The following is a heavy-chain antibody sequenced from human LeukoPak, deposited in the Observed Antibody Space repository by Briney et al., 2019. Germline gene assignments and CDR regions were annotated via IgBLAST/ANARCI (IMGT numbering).Heavy chain of an antibody. CDR3: ARVGPYSGSWSITHYSYYYMDV. CDR2: INQSGNT. Sequence: SETLSLTCAVYGGSLSGNYWSWIRQPPGKGLEWIGEINQSGNTKYNPSLKSRVTISVDTSKNQFSLKLTSVTAADTAVYYCARVGPYSGSWSITHYSYYYMDVWGKGTTVTVSS. CDR1: GGSLSGNY. V-gene: IGHV4-34*01. J-gene: IGHJ6*03. D-gene: IGHD6-13*01.